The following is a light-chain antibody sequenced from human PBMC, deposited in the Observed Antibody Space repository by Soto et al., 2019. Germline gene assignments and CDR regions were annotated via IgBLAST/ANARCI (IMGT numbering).Light chain of an antibody. Sequence: DIQMTQSPSSLSASVGDRVTITCRASQSISSYLNWYQQKPGKAPKVLIYAASSLGSGVPSRFSGSGSGTDFTLTISSLQPEDFATYYCQQSYSTPTFGGGTKVDIK. V-gene: IGKV1-39*01. CDR2: AAS. J-gene: IGKJ4*01. CDR1: QSISSY. CDR3: QQSYSTPT.